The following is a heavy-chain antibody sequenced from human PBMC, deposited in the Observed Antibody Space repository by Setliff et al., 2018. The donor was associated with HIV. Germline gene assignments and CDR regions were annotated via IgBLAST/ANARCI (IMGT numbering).Heavy chain of an antibody. Sequence: GGSLRLSCAASGFTFSSYTMNWVRQAPGKGLEWVSSISSSSYYIYYADSVKGRFTISRDNAKNSLFLQMNSLRAEDTAVYYCASIELAAMVPVDYWGQGTMVTVS. J-gene: IGHJ4*03. CDR2: ISSSSYYI. CDR1: GFTFSSYT. D-gene: IGHD5-18*01. CDR3: ASIELAAMVPVDY. V-gene: IGHV3-21*01.